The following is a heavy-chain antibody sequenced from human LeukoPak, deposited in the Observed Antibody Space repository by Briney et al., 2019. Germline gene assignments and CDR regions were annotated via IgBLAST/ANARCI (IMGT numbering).Heavy chain of an antibody. D-gene: IGHD2/OR15-2a*01. Sequence: PGGSLRLSRAASGFTFSSYSMNWVRQAPGKGLEWVSSISSSSSYIYYAESVKGRFTISRDNAKNSLYLQMNSLRAEDTAVYYCARDQAFSVGAFDIWGQGTMVTVSS. V-gene: IGHV3-21*01. CDR3: ARDQAFSVGAFDI. CDR1: GFTFSSYS. J-gene: IGHJ3*02. CDR2: ISSSSSYI.